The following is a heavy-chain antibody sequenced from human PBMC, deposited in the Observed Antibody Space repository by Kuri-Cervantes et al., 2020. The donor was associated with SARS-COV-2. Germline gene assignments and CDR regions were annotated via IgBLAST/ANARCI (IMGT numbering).Heavy chain of an antibody. Sequence: ASVKVSCKASGYTFTSYYMHWVRQAPGQGLEWMGIINPSGGSTSYAQKFQGRVTMTRDTSTSTAYMELRSLRSDDTAVYYCARTPDPEASYDFWSGYHYYYYMDVWGKGTTVTVSS. CDR1: GYTFTSYY. CDR3: ARTPDPEASYDFWSGYHYYYYMDV. CDR2: INPSGGST. J-gene: IGHJ6*03. D-gene: IGHD3-3*01. V-gene: IGHV1-46*01.